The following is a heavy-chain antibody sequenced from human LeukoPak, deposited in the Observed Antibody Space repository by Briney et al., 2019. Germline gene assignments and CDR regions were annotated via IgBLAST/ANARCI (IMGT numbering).Heavy chain of an antibody. J-gene: IGHJ4*02. CDR3: ARDPWEKGSGSYLGPYY. CDR1: GGTFSSYT. Sequence: PVKVSCKASGGTFSSYTISWVRQAPGQGLEWMGRIIPILGIANYAQKFQGRVTITADKSTSTAYMELSSLRSEDTAVYYCARDPWEKGSGSYLGPYYWGQGTLVTVSS. D-gene: IGHD1-26*01. CDR2: IIPILGIA. V-gene: IGHV1-69*04.